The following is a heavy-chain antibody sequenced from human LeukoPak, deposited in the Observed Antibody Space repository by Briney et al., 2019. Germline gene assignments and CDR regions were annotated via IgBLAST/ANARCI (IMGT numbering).Heavy chain of an antibody. Sequence: SETLSLTCTVSGGSSSSGSYYWSWIRQPAGKGLEWIGRIYTSGSTNYNPSLKSRVTISVDTSKNQFSLKLSSVTAADTAVYYRARSHVVVPTAVNWFDPWGQGTLVTVSS. V-gene: IGHV4-61*02. CDR1: GGSSSSGSYY. CDR3: ARSHVVVPTAVNWFDP. J-gene: IGHJ5*02. D-gene: IGHD2-2*01. CDR2: IYTSGST.